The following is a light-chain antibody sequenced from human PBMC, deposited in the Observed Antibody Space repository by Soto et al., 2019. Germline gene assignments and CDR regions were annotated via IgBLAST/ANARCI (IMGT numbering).Light chain of an antibody. CDR2: AAS. J-gene: IGKJ1*01. CDR3: QQGYSTPWT. V-gene: IGKV1-39*01. CDR1: QTISSW. Sequence: DIQMTQSPSTLSGSVGYRFTITCRASQTISSWLAWYQQKPGKAPKLLIYAASNLQSGVPSRFSASGSGTDFTLTLNSLQPEDFATYYCQQGYSTPWTFGQGTTGDIK.